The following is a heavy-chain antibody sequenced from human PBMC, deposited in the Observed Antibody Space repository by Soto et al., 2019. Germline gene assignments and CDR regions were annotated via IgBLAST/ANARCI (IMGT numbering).Heavy chain of an antibody. V-gene: IGHV4-61*01. J-gene: IGHJ6*02. D-gene: IGHD1-1*01. Sequence: SETLSLTCTVSGGSVTSGSSHWTWIRQSPGKGLEWIGYISYSGTTDYNPSLKSRVTISVDTSKNQFSLKLTSTSTADTAVYYCASLDWSNSKIGVWGQGTTVTVSS. CDR1: GGSVTSGSSH. CDR2: ISYSGTT. CDR3: ASLDWSNSKIGV.